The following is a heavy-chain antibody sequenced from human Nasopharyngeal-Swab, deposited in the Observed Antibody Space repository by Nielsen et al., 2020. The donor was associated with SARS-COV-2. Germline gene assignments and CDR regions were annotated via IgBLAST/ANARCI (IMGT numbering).Heavy chain of an antibody. CDR2: MYFSGNS. J-gene: IGHJ6*01. CDR3: ARAGAYDFWSLDV. CDR1: GASIGSGGYS. V-gene: IGHV4-30-2*01. Sequence: SETLSLTCDVSGASIGSGGYSWSWIRQPPGKGLECIGYMYFSGNSYYNPSFKSRVTISGDRSKNQFSLKMTSVTAADTAIYYCARAGAYDFWSLDVWGQGTTVTVSS. D-gene: IGHD3-3*01.